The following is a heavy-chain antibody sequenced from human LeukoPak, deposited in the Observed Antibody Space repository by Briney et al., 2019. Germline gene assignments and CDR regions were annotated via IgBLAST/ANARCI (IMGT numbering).Heavy chain of an antibody. D-gene: IGHD3-22*01. V-gene: IGHV3-30-3*01. J-gene: IGHJ4*02. CDR3: ARDPKWYYYDSSGYYSPLEFDY. CDR1: GFTFSSYA. CDR2: ISYDGSNK. Sequence: PGGSLRLSCAASGFTFSSYAMHWVRQAPGKGLEWVAVISYDGSNKYYADSVKGRFTISRDNSKNTLYPQMNSLRAEDTAVYYCARDPKWYYYDSSGYYSPLEFDYWGQGTLVTVSS.